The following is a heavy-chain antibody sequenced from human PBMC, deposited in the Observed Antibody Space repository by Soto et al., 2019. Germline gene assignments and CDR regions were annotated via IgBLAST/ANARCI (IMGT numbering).Heavy chain of an antibody. Sequence: GGSLRLSCAASGFTVSSNYMSWVRQAPGKGLEWVSVIYSGGSTYYADSVKGRFTISRDNSKNTLYLQMNSLRAEDTAVYYCASPAGYYYYGMDVWGQGTTVTVSS. J-gene: IGHJ6*02. CDR2: IYSGGST. CDR1: GFTVSSNY. V-gene: IGHV3-53*01. CDR3: ASPAGYYYYGMDV.